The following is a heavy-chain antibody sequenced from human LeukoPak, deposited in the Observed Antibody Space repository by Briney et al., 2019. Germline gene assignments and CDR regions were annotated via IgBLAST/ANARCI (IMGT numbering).Heavy chain of an antibody. CDR1: GFTFSRHA. Sequence: GGSLRLSCAASGFTFSRHAMSWVRQTPGKGLDWVSGISGVGGSTYYADSVKGRFTISRDNSKNTVYLQMNSLRADDTAVYYCAKARGWYDFDYWGQGILVTVSS. J-gene: IGHJ4*02. CDR2: ISGVGGST. CDR3: AKARGWYDFDY. D-gene: IGHD6-19*01. V-gene: IGHV3-23*01.